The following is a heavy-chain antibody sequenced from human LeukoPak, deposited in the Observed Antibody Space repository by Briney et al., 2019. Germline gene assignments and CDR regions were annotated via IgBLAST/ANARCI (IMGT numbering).Heavy chain of an antibody. CDR3: ARGLRITMVRGVRGRPEANNWFDP. Sequence: SETLSLTCTVSGGSISSSSYYWGWIRQPPGKGLEWIGSIYYSGSTYYNPSLKSRVTISVDTSKNQFSLKLSSVTAADTAVYYCARGLRITMVRGVRGRPEANNWFDPWGQGTLVTVSS. V-gene: IGHV4-39*07. J-gene: IGHJ5*02. CDR2: IYYSGST. D-gene: IGHD3-10*01. CDR1: GGSISSSSYY.